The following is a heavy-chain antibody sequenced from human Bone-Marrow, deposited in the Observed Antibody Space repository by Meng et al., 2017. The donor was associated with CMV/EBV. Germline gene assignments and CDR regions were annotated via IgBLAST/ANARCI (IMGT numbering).Heavy chain of an antibody. D-gene: IGHD3-3*01. Sequence: GESLKISCAASGFTFSSYGMHWVRQAPGKGLEWVAFIRYDGSTKYYADSVKGRFTISRDNSKNTLYLQMNSLRAEDTAVYYCARELRAYDFWSGYYLSFGGGMDVWGQGTTVTVSS. CDR2: IRYDGSTK. CDR3: ARELRAYDFWSGYYLSFGGGMDV. J-gene: IGHJ6*02. V-gene: IGHV3-30*02. CDR1: GFTFSSYG.